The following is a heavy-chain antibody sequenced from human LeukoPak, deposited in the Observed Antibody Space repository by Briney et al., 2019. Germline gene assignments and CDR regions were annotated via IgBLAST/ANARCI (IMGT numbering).Heavy chain of an antibody. Sequence: PPGGSLRLSCAASGFTFSSYAMSWVRQAPGKGLEWVSAISGSGGSTYYADSVKGRFTISRDNSKNTLYLQMNSLRAKDTAVYYCAKGRVGGTYYFDYWGQGTLVTVSS. D-gene: IGHD2-15*01. CDR3: AKGRVGGTYYFDY. CDR2: ISGSGGST. V-gene: IGHV3-23*01. J-gene: IGHJ4*02. CDR1: GFTFSSYA.